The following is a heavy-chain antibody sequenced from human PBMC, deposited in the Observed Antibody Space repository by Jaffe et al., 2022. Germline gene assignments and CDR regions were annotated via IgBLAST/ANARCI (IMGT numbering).Heavy chain of an antibody. CDR1: GFTFSSYW. CDR2: INSDGRSI. V-gene: IGHV3-74*01. CDR3: ARKDFYGDYPLGAFDL. Sequence: EVQLVESGGDLVQPGGSLRLSCAASGFTFSSYWMHWVRQAPGKGLVWVSRINSDGRSISYADSVKGRFTISRDNAKNTLYLQMNSLRAEDTAVYYCARKDFYGDYPLGAFDLWGQGTMVTVSS. J-gene: IGHJ3*01. D-gene: IGHD4-17*01.